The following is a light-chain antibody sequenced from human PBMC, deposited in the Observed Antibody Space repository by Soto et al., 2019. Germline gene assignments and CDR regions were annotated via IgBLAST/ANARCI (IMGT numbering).Light chain of an antibody. V-gene: IGKV3-20*01. CDR3: PHFGSSSWP. J-gene: IGKJ1*01. CDR1: QSVTNRY. CDR2: GAS. Sequence: EIVLTQSPGTLSLSPGERASLSCRASQSVTNRYLAWYQQKPGQAPRLLIYGASSRATGIPDRFSGSGSETDFTLTNSRLEPEEFAVYYCPHFGSSSWPFGQGTKLDIK.